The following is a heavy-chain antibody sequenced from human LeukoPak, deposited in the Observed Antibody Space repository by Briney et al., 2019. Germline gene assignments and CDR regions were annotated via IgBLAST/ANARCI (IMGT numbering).Heavy chain of an antibody. J-gene: IGHJ6*04. CDR2: ISIISSYI. CDR3: ARDVGRGYYYYGMDV. Sequence: GGSLRLSCAPSGFTFSSYSMNWVRQAPGKGREWGSSISIISSYIYYTYSVRGPFTISRDNAKNSLYLQMNSLRAEDTAVYYCARDVGRGYYYYGMDVWGKGTTVTVSS. CDR1: GFTFSSYS. V-gene: IGHV3-21*01. D-gene: IGHD2-15*01.